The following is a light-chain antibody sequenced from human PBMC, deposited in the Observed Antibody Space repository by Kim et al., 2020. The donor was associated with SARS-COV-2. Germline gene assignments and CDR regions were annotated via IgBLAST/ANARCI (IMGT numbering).Light chain of an antibody. CDR3: LSFTDINTWV. V-gene: IGLV2-14*03. J-gene: IGLJ3*02. Sequence: SNYVSWYQHLPGKAPKLMIYNVAERPSGVSDRFSGSKSGSTASLTISGLQAEDEVDYYCLSFTDINTWVFGGGTQLTVL. CDR1: SNY. CDR2: NVA.